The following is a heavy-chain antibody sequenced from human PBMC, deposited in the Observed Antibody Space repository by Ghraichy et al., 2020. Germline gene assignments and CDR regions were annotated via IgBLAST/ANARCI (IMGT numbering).Heavy chain of an antibody. CDR1: GFTFSSYA. D-gene: IGHD3-9*01. CDR3: ARDKRNGLRYFDWSDAFDI. J-gene: IGHJ3*02. CDR2: ISSNGGST. Sequence: GESLNISCAASGFTFSSYAMHWVRQAPGKGLEYVSAISSNGGSTYYANSVKGRFTISRDNSKNTLYLQMGSLRAEDMAVYYCARDKRNGLRYFDWSDAFDIWGQGTMVTVSS. V-gene: IGHV3-64*01.